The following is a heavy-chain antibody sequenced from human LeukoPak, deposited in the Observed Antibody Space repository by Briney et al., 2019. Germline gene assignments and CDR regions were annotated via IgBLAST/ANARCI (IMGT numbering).Heavy chain of an antibody. Sequence: PGGSLRLSCAGSGFTFINYAMIWVRQAPGKGLEWVAAITGSGAGTYYADSVKGRFTVSRDNSKSTLYLQMNSLRPEDTGVYYCAKDPNGDYIGAFDFWGQGPMVTVSS. CDR1: GFTFINYA. V-gene: IGHV3-23*01. D-gene: IGHD4-17*01. J-gene: IGHJ3*01. CDR3: AKDPNGDYIGAFDF. CDR2: ITGSGAGT.